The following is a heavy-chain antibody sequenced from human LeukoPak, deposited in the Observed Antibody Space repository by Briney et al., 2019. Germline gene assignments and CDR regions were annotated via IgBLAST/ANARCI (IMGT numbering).Heavy chain of an antibody. D-gene: IGHD3-10*01. CDR2: IKQDGSEK. V-gene: IGHV3-7*01. J-gene: IGHJ6*03. Sequence: GGSPRLSCAASGFRFSSHWMSWARQAPGKGLEWVANIKQDGSEKYYVDSVKGRFTISRDNAQNSLHLQMNSLRAEDTAVYYCARAPRRGVMDVWGTGTTVSVSS. CDR1: GFRFSSHW. CDR3: ARAPRRGVMDV.